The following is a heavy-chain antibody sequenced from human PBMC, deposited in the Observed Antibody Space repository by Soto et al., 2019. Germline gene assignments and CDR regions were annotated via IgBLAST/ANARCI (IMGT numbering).Heavy chain of an antibody. J-gene: IGHJ5*02. D-gene: IGHD2-21*01. CDR3: ARRLAPLVVIASSWFDP. Sequence: ASVKVSCTASGYTFTSYGISWVRQAPGQGLEWMGWISAYNGNTNYAQKLQGRVTMTTDTSTSTAYMELRSLRSDDTAVYYCARRLAPLVVIASSWFDPWGQGTLVTVSS. V-gene: IGHV1-18*01. CDR1: GYTFTSYG. CDR2: ISAYNGNT.